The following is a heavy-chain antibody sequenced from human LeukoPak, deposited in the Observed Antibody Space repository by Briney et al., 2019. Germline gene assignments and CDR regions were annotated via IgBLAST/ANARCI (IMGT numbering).Heavy chain of an antibody. CDR2: ISGSSTFI. Sequence: GGSLRLSCAASEFTFSRYTMNWVRQAPGKGLEWVSSISGSSTFIYYSDSVRGRLTISRDNAENSLYLQMSSLRVEDTAVYYCARANDYIDYWGQGVLVAVSS. CDR3: ARANDYIDY. J-gene: IGHJ4*02. CDR1: EFTFSRYT. V-gene: IGHV3-21*01.